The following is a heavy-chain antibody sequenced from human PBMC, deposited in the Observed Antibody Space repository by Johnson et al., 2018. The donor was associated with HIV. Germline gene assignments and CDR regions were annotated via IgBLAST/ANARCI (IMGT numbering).Heavy chain of an antibody. CDR1: GFNLSSYD. CDR2: IGTAGDT. J-gene: IGHJ3*02. Sequence: VQLVESGGGVVQPGGSLRLSCVASGFNLSSYDMHWVRQATGKGLEWVSAIGTAGDTYYPGSVKGRFTISRENAKNSLYLQMNSLRAGDTAVYYCARAGGGAGAFDIWGQGTMVTVSS. CDR3: ARAGGGAGAFDI. V-gene: IGHV3-13*01. D-gene: IGHD1-26*01.